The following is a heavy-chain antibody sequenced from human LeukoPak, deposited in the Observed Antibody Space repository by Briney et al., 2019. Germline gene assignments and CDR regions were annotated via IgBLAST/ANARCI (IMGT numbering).Heavy chain of an antibody. CDR1: GGSISSGSYY. J-gene: IGHJ3*02. D-gene: IGHD1-26*01. CDR3: ARDRELVTPGAFDI. Sequence: SETLSLTCTVSGGSISSGSYYWSWIRQPAGKGLKWIGRIYISGSTNYNPSLKSRVTISVDTSKNQFSLKLSSVTAADTAVYYCARDRELVTPGAFDIWGQGTMVTVSS. V-gene: IGHV4-61*02. CDR2: IYISGST.